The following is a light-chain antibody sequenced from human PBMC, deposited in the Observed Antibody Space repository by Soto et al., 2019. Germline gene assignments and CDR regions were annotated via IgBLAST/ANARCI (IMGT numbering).Light chain of an antibody. CDR3: QHYGSSSRY. J-gene: IGKJ4*01. CDR1: QSVSSSY. CDR2: GSS. V-gene: IGKV3-20*01. Sequence: EIVLTQSPGTLSLCPGERATLSCRASQSVSSSYLAWYQQKPGQAPRLLIYGSSSRATGIPDRFSGSGSGTDFTLTNSRLEPDDFAVYYCQHYGSSSRYFGGGTKVEIK.